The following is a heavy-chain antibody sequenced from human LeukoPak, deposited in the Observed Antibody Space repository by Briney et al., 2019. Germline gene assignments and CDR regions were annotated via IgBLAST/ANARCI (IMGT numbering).Heavy chain of an antibody. CDR3: ARGKTVTTPSDFDY. D-gene: IGHD4-17*01. V-gene: IGHV1-2*02. CDR1: GGTFSSYA. Sequence: ASVKVSCKASGGTFSSYAISWVRQAPGQGLEWMGWINPNSGGTNYAQKFQGRVTMTRDTSISTAYMELSRLRSDDTAVYYCARGKTVTTPSDFDYWGQGTLVTVSS. CDR2: INPNSGGT. J-gene: IGHJ4*02.